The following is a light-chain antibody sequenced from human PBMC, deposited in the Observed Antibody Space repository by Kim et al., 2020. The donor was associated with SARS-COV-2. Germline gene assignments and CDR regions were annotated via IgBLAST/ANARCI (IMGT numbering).Light chain of an antibody. V-gene: IGLV3-19*01. CDR1: SLRTYY. CDR2: GKN. CDR3: NSRDSSGNHLRV. Sequence: SSELTQDPAVSVALGQTVRITCQGDSLRTYYASWYQQKPGQAPVLVIYGKNNRPSGIPDRFSDSSSGNTASLTITGAQAEDEADYYCNSRDSSGNHLRVFGGGTKLTVL. J-gene: IGLJ2*01.